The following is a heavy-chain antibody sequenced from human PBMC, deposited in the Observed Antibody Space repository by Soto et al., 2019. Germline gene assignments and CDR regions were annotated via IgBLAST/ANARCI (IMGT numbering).Heavy chain of an antibody. CDR3: AKEGVTGNIAE. CDR2: ISASVDIT. D-gene: IGHD7-27*01. J-gene: IGHJ4*02. Sequence: EVQLLESGGGLVQPGGSLRLSCAASGFTFSSPVMSWVRQAPGKGLEWVATISASVDITYYTASVKGRFAISRDNSKNTLYLQMTSLRAEDTARYYCAKEGVTGNIAEWGQGTLVTVSS. V-gene: IGHV3-23*01. CDR1: GFTFSSPV.